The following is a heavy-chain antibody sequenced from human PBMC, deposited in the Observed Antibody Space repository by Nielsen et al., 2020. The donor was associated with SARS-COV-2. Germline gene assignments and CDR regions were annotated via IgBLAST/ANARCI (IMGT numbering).Heavy chain of an antibody. V-gene: IGHV1-18*01. D-gene: IGHD3-9*01. Sequence: ASVKVSCKASGYTFTSYSISWVRQAPGQGLEWMGWISAYNGNTNYAQKLQGRVTMTTDTSTSTAYMELRSLRSDDTAVYYCARVGKTGYYINGLLYNWFDPWGQGTLVTVSS. CDR3: ARVGKTGYYINGLLYNWFDP. J-gene: IGHJ5*02. CDR1: GYTFTSYS. CDR2: ISAYNGNT.